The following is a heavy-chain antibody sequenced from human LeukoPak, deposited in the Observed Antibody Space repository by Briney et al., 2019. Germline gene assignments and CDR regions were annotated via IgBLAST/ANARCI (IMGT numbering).Heavy chain of an antibody. CDR2: SIPIFGTA. CDR1: GCTFSSYA. J-gene: IGHJ5*02. D-gene: IGHD3-22*01. V-gene: IGHV1-69*05. CDR3: ARPYSSRPNWFDP. Sequence: SVKVSCKASGCTFSSYAISWVRQAPGQGLEWMGGSIPIFGTANYAQKFQGRVTITTDESTSTAYMELSSLRSEDTAVYHCARPYSSRPNWFDPWGQGTLVTVSS.